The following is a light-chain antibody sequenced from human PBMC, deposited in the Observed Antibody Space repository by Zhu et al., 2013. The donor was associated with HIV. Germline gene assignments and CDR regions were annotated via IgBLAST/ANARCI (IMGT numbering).Light chain of an antibody. Sequence: QSVLTQPPSVSGTPGQRVTISCSGSSSNIGSNTVNWYQQLPGTAPKLLIHTNNQRPSGVPDRISGSKSGTSASLAISGLQSEDEADYYCAAWDDSLEGYAVFGGGTKLTVL. CDR3: AAWDDSLEGYAV. V-gene: IGLV1-44*01. J-gene: IGLJ3*02. CDR2: TNN. CDR1: SSNIGSNT.